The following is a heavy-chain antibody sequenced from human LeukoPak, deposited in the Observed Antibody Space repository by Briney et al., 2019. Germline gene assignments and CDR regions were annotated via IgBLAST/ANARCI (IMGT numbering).Heavy chain of an antibody. CDR1: GFTVSSNY. J-gene: IGHJ4*02. CDR2: IYSGGST. CDR3: AITYYYDSSGDY. D-gene: IGHD3-22*01. V-gene: IGHV3-53*01. Sequence: GGSLRLSCAASGFTVSSNYMSWVRQAPGKGLEGVSVIYSGGSTYYADSVKGRFTISRDNSKNTLYPQMNSLRAEDTAVYYCAITYYYDSSGDYWGQGTLVTVSS.